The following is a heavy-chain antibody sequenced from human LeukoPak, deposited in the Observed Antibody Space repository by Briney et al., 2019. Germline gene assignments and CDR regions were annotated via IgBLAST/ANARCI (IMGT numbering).Heavy chain of an antibody. Sequence: ASVKVSCKASGYTFTSYDINWVRQATGQGLEWMGWMNPNSGNTGYAQKFQGRVTMTRNTSISTAYMELSSLRSEDTAVYYCARGPIGYYYGSSGYYNGNDYWGQGTLVTVSS. CDR1: GYTFTSYD. CDR3: ARGPIGYYYGSSGYYNGNDY. CDR2: MNPNSGNT. D-gene: IGHD3-22*01. V-gene: IGHV1-8*01. J-gene: IGHJ4*02.